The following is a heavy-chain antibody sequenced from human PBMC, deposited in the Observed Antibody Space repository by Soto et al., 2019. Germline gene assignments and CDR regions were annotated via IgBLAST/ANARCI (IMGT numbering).Heavy chain of an antibody. CDR3: ARPGYSYGYFGVSFDY. V-gene: IGHV5-51*01. Sequence: GESLKISCKGSGYSFTRSWIGWVRQMPGKGLEWMGIIYPGDSDTRYSPSLHGQVTMSVDKSINTAYLQWSSLKASDTAMYYCARPGYSYGYFGVSFDYWGQGTLVTVSS. CDR1: GYSFTRSW. J-gene: IGHJ4*02. CDR2: IYPGDSDT. D-gene: IGHD5-18*01.